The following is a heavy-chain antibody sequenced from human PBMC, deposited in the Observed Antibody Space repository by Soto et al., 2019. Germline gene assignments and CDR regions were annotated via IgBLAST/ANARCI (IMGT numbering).Heavy chain of an antibody. Sequence: GESLKISCAASGFTFSSYAMSWVRQAPGKGLEWVSAISGSGGSTYYADSVKGRFTISRDNSKNTLYLQMNSLRAEDTAVYYCAKDFTGNSPAIFDYWGQGTLVTVSS. CDR1: GFTFSSYA. D-gene: IGHD3-9*01. CDR3: AKDFTGNSPAIFDY. J-gene: IGHJ4*02. CDR2: ISGSGGST. V-gene: IGHV3-23*01.